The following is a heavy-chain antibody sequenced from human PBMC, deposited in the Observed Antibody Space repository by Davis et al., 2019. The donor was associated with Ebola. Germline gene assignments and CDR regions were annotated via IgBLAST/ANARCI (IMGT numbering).Heavy chain of an antibody. CDR1: GYSFASYW. J-gene: IGHJ6*02. CDR2: IYPGDSDT. CDR3: ARQDCSSTSCYYDYYYGMDV. V-gene: IGHV5-51*01. Sequence: PGGSLRLSCRGSGYSFASYWIGWVRQMPGKGLEWMGIIYPGDSDTRYSPSFQGQVTISADKSISTAYLQWSSLKASDTAMYYCARQDCSSTSCYYDYYYGMDVWGQGTTVTVSS. D-gene: IGHD2-2*01.